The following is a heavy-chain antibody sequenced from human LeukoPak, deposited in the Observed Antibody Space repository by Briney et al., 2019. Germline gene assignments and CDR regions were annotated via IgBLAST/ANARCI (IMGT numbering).Heavy chain of an antibody. D-gene: IGHD3-22*01. V-gene: IGHV3-11*01. Sequence: AGGSLRLSCAASGFTFSDYYMSWIRQAPGKGLEWVSYISSSGSTIYYADSVKGRFTISRDNAKNSLYLQMNSLRAEDTAVYYCARDNYYDSSGYSDAFDIWGQGTMVTVSS. CDR1: GFTFSDYY. CDR3: ARDNYYDSSGYSDAFDI. CDR2: ISSSGSTI. J-gene: IGHJ3*02.